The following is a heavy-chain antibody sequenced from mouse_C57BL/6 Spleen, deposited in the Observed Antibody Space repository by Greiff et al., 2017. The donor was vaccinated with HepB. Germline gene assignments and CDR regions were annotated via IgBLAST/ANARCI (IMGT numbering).Heavy chain of an antibody. CDR3: ARETFLWKDY. Sequence: VQLQQPGAELVRPGSSVKLSCKASGYTFTSYWMHWVKQRPIKGLEWIGNIDPSDSETHYNQKFKDKDTLTVDKSSSTAYMQLSSLTSEDTAVYYCARETFLWKDYWGQGTTLTVSS. CDR2: IDPSDSET. J-gene: IGHJ2*01. CDR1: GYTFTSYW. D-gene: IGHD1-1*01. V-gene: IGHV1-52*01.